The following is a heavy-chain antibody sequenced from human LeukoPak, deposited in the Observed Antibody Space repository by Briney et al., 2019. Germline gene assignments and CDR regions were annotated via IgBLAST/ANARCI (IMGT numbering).Heavy chain of an antibody. CDR2: IWYDGSNK. Sequence: PGGSLRLSCAASGFTFSNYGMHWVRQAPGKGLEWVAIIWYDGSNKYYADSVRGRFTISRDNSKNTLYLQMNSLRAEDTAVYYCASEMGIAVAGPIYYYGMDVWGQGTTVTVSS. CDR3: ASEMGIAVAGPIYYYGMDV. V-gene: IGHV3-33*01. CDR1: GFTFSNYG. D-gene: IGHD6-19*01. J-gene: IGHJ6*02.